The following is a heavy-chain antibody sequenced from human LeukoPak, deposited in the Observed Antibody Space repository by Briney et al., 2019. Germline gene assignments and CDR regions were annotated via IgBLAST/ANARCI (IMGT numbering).Heavy chain of an antibody. CDR3: ARHVYCSGGSCRAFDY. D-gene: IGHD2-15*01. J-gene: IGHJ4*02. CDR1: GYIFTSYW. V-gene: IGHV5-51*01. CDR2: IYPGDSDT. Sequence: ESLKISCKGSGYIFTSYWIGWVRQMPGKGLEWMGIIYPGDSDTRYSPSFQGQVTISADKSISTAYLQWSSLKASDTAMYYCARHVYCSGGSCRAFDYWGQGTLVTVSS.